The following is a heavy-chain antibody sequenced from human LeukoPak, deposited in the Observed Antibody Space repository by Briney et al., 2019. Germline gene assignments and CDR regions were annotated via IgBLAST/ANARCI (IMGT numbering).Heavy chain of an antibody. J-gene: IGHJ6*02. CDR1: GFTVSSNY. CDR3: ATSCSSTSCYTGYYYYYGMDV. Sequence: GGSLRLSCAASGFTVSSNYMSWVRQAPGKGLEWVSVIYSAGSTYYADSVKGRFTISRDNSKNTLYLQMNSLRAEDTAVYYCATSCSSTSCYTGYYYYYGMDVWGQGTTVTVSS. D-gene: IGHD2-2*02. CDR2: IYSAGST. V-gene: IGHV3-66*01.